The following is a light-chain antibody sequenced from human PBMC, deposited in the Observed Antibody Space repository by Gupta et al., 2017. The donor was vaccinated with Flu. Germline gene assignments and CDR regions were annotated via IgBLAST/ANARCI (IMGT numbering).Light chain of an antibody. Sequence: LSPRERATLSCRASQSVSSSFLAWYQQRPGQAPRLLIYGASSRATGIPDRFSGSGSGTDFTLTISRLEPEDFAVYYCQHYRTFGQGTKVEIK. CDR2: GAS. J-gene: IGKJ1*01. V-gene: IGKV3-20*01. CDR1: QSVSSSF. CDR3: QHYRT.